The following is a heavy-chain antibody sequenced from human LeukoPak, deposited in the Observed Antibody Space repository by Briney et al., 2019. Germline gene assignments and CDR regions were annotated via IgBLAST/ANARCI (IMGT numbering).Heavy chain of an antibody. CDR2: ISSSSSYI. D-gene: IGHD3-10*01. CDR1: GFTFSSYS. J-gene: IGHJ3*02. Sequence: KPWGSLRLSCAASGFTFSSYSMNWVRQAPGKGLEWVSSISSSSSYIYYADSVKGRFTISRDNAKNSLYLQMNSLRAEDTAVYYCARDITMVRGAYDAFDIWGQGTMVTVSS. V-gene: IGHV3-21*01. CDR3: ARDITMVRGAYDAFDI.